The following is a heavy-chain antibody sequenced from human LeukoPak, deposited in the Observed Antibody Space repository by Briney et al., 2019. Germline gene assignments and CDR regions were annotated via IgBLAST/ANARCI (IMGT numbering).Heavy chain of an antibody. CDR2: IYHSGST. V-gene: IGHV4-30-2*01. CDR3: ARQHYDSSGLDFDY. Sequence: PSETLSLTCAVSGGSISSGGYSWSWIRQPPGKGLEWIGYIYHSGSTYYNPSLKSRVTISVDRSKNQFSLKLSSVTAADTAVYYCARQHYDSSGLDFDYWGQGTLVTVSS. CDR1: GGSISSGGYS. D-gene: IGHD3-22*01. J-gene: IGHJ4*02.